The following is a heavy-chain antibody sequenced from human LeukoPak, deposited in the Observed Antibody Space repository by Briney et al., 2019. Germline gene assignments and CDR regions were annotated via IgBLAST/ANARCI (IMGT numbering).Heavy chain of an antibody. CDR1: GFTFSSYG. CDR2: IRYDGSNK. D-gene: IGHD3-10*01. V-gene: IGHV3-30*02. CDR3: AKVAREFMGALDI. J-gene: IGHJ3*02. Sequence: GGSLRLSCAASGFTFSSYGMHWVRQAPGKGLEWVAFIRYDGSNKYYADSVKGRFTISRDNSKNTLYLQMNSLRAEDTAVYYCAKVAREFMGALDIWGQGTMVTVSS.